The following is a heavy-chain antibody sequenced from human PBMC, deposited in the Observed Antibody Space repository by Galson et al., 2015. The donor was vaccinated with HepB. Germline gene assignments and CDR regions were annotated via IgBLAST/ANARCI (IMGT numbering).Heavy chain of an antibody. Sequence: SLRLSCAASGFTFSSYAMHWVRQAPGKGLEWVAVISYDGSNKYYADSVKGRFTISRDNSKNTLYLQMNSLRAEDTAVYYCAREGPPYSSSWKRKPFDYWGQGTLVTVSS. D-gene: IGHD6-13*01. CDR2: ISYDGSNK. CDR1: GFTFSSYA. CDR3: AREGPPYSSSWKRKPFDY. J-gene: IGHJ4*02. V-gene: IGHV3-30-3*01.